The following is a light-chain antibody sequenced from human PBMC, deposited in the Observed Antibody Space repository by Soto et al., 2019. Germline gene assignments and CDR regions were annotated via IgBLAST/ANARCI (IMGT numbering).Light chain of an antibody. V-gene: IGKV3-20*01. J-gene: IGKJ1*01. CDR3: QQYGSSGT. CDR2: GAS. Sequence: EIILTQSPATLSLSPGERAPLSCRASQSVRRYLAWYQQKPGQAPRLLIYGASNRATGIPDRFSGSGSGTDFTLTISRLEPEDFAVYYCQQYGSSGTFGQGTKVDIK. CDR1: QSVRRY.